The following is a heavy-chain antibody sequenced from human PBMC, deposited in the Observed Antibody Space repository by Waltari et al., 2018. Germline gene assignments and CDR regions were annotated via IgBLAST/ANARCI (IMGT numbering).Heavy chain of an antibody. CDR3: ARAEWELPFDY. D-gene: IGHD1-26*01. V-gene: IGHV3-48*04. CDR2: ISSSSSTI. Sequence: EVQLVESGGGLVQPGGSLRLSCAASGFTFSSYSMNWVRQAPGKGLEWVSYISSSSSTIYYADSVKGRFTISRDNAKNSLYLQMNSLRAEDTAVYYCARAEWELPFDYWGQGTLVTVSS. CDR1: GFTFSSYS. J-gene: IGHJ4*02.